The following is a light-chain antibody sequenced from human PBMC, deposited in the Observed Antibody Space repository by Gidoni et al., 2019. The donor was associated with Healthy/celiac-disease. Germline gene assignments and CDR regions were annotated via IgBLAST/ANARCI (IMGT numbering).Light chain of an antibody. Sequence: IAFTQPLGTLSSSSGERATLSCRASQSVSSSYLAWSQQKPGQAPRLLIYGASSRATGIPDRFSGSGSGTDFTLTISRLEPEEFAVYYCQQYSNSTQITFGGGTKVEIK. V-gene: IGKV3-20*01. CDR1: QSVSSSY. J-gene: IGKJ4*01. CDR2: GAS. CDR3: QQYSNSTQIT.